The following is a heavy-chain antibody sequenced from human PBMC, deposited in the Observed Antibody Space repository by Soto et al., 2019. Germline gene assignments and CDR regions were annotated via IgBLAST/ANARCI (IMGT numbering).Heavy chain of an antibody. D-gene: IGHD4-17*01. CDR3: ARVTTVTTFNWFDP. Sequence: ASVKVSCKASGYTFTSYAMHWVRQAPGQRLEWMGWINAGNGNTKYSQKFQGRVTITRDTSASTAYMELSSLRSEDTAVYYCARVTTVTTFNWFDPWGQGTLVTVSS. CDR1: GYTFTSYA. J-gene: IGHJ5*02. CDR2: INAGNGNT. V-gene: IGHV1-3*01.